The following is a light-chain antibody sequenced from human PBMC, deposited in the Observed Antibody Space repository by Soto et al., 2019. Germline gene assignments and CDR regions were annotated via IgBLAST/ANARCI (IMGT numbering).Light chain of an antibody. Sequence: DIQMTQSPSTLSASVGDRVTITCRASQSINSWLAWYQQKPGKAPKLLIYKASSLESGVPSRFSGSGSGTEFTLTITSLQPDDFATYHGQQDHAYSWTFGQGTQVEIK. V-gene: IGKV1-5*03. J-gene: IGKJ1*01. CDR2: KAS. CDR1: QSINSW. CDR3: QQDHAYSWT.